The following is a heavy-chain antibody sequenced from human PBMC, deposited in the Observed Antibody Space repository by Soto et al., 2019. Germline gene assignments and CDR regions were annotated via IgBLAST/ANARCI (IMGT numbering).Heavy chain of an antibody. CDR2: INHSGST. Sequence: SETLSLTCAVYGGSFSGYYWSWIRQPPGKGLEWIGEINHSGSTNYNPSLKSRVTISVDTSKNQFSLKLSSVTAADTAVYYCARVAAVPGRRGWFDYGGQGTLVTVSS. J-gene: IGHJ4*02. CDR3: ARVAAVPGRRGWFDY. V-gene: IGHV4-34*01. CDR1: GGSFSGYY. D-gene: IGHD6-19*01.